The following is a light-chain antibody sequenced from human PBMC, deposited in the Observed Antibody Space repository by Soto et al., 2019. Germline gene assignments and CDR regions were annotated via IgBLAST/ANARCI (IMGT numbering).Light chain of an antibody. V-gene: IGLV1-51*01. CDR2: DND. Sequence: QSVLTQPPSVSAAPGQKVTISCSGSNSNIGNNYVSWYQQFPGTAPKLLIYDNDKRPSGIPDRFSGSKSGTSATLGITGLQTGDEADYYCETWDSSLSASAVFGGGTQLTVL. CDR1: NSNIGNNY. J-gene: IGLJ7*01. CDR3: ETWDSSLSASAV.